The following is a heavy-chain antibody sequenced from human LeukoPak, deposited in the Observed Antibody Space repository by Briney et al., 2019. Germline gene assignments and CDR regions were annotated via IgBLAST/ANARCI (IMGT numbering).Heavy chain of an antibody. CDR2: ISRSGSTK. V-gene: IGHV3-11*04. D-gene: IGHD2-15*01. J-gene: IGHJ6*03. Sequence: GGSLRLSCAASGFTFSDYNMRWIRQAPGKGLEWVSSISRSGSTKYYADSVKGRFTISRDNAKNSLFLQMNSLRGEDTAVYYCARDGVSGYSPPRDYYYFMDVWGKGTTVTVSS. CDR3: ARDGVSGYSPPRDYYYFMDV. CDR1: GFTFSDYN.